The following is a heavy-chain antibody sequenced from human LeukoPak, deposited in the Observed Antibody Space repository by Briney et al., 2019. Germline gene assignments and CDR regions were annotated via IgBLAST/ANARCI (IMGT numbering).Heavy chain of an antibody. CDR2: ISGSGGNT. CDR1: GFTFNNFA. Sequence: GGSLTLSCAASGFTFNNFAMMWPRQAPGRGREGVSTISGSGGNTLYADSVKGRFPISRDNSKNTLFLQMNSLRVEDTATYYCAKAGSSGWSSSGGDYWGQGSLVTVSS. CDR3: AKAGSSGWSSSGGDY. D-gene: IGHD6-19*01. V-gene: IGHV3-23*01. J-gene: IGHJ4*02.